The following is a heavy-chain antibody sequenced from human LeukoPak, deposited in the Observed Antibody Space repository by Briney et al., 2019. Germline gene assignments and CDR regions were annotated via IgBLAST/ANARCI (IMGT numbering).Heavy chain of an antibody. CDR2: INSDGSST. V-gene: IGHV3-74*01. J-gene: IGHJ6*02. CDR3: ARGGYYYYYGMDV. Sequence: GGSLRLSCAASGFTFSSYWMHWVRQAPGKGLVWVSRINSDGSSTSYADSVKGRFTISRDSAKNTLYLQMNSLRAEDTAVYYCARGGYYYYYGMDVWGQGTTVTVSS. CDR1: GFTFSSYW.